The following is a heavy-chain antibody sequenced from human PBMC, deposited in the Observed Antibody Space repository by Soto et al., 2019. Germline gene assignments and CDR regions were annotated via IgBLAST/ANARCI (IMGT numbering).Heavy chain of an antibody. J-gene: IGHJ1*01. Sequence: PGGSLRLSCAASGFTFSSYGMHWVRQAPGKGLEWVAVISYDGSNKYYADSVKGRFTISRDNSKNTLYLQMNSLRAEDTAVYYCAKDRYDFWSGYPRAEYFQHWGQGTLVTVSS. CDR2: ISYDGSNK. CDR1: GFTFSSYG. D-gene: IGHD3-3*01. CDR3: AKDRYDFWSGYPRAEYFQH. V-gene: IGHV3-30*18.